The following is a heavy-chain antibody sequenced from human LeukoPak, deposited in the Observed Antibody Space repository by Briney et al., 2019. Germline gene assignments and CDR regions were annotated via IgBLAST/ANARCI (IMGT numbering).Heavy chain of an antibody. CDR1: GFTFSSYG. CDR2: IRYDGSNK. CDR3: AKDPGRERSGALDY. J-gene: IGHJ4*02. D-gene: IGHD2-15*01. V-gene: IGHV3-30*02. Sequence: PGGSLRLSCAASGFTFSSYGMHWVRQAPGKGLEWVAFIRYDGSNKYYADSVKGRFTISRDNSKNTLYLQMNSLRAEDTAVYYCAKDPGRERSGALDYWGQGTLVTVSS.